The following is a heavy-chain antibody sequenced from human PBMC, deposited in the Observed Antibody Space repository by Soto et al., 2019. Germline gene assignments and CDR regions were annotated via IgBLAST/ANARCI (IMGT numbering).Heavy chain of an antibody. J-gene: IGHJ4*02. CDR3: ARAYYTWTHLAGYYFDY. V-gene: IGHV3-30-3*01. D-gene: IGHD6-19*01. CDR1: GFTFSSYA. Sequence: RLSCAASGFTFSSYAMHWVRQAPGKGLEWVAVISYDGSNKYYADSVKGRFTISRDNSKNTLYLQMNSLRAEDTAVYYCARAYYTWTHLAGYYFDYWGQGTLVTVSS. CDR2: ISYDGSNK.